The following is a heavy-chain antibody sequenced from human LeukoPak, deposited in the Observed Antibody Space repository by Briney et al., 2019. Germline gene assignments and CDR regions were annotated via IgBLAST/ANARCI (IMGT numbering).Heavy chain of an antibody. D-gene: IGHD4/OR15-4a*01. CDR3: AKDLPVGPLTMWGYIDY. V-gene: IGHV3-23*01. J-gene: IGHJ4*02. CDR1: GFTFSSYA. CDR2: ISGNGAST. Sequence: GGSLILSCAASGFTFSSYAMNWVRQAPGKGLEWVSVISGNGASTYYADSVKGRFTISRDNSKNTVLLQMNSLRAEDTALYYCAKDLPVGPLTMWGYIDYWGLGTLVTVSS.